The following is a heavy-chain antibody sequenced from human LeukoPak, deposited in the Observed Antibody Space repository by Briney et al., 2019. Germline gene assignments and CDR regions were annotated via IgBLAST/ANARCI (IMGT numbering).Heavy chain of an antibody. J-gene: IGHJ5*02. Sequence: NPSETLSLTCTVSGGSIGTYSWNWIRQPPGKGLEWIGEINHSGSTNYNPSLKSRVTISVDTSKNQFSLKLSSVTAADTAVYYCASQDIVAWGQGTLVTVSS. CDR2: INHSGST. V-gene: IGHV4-34*01. CDR1: GGSIGTYS. CDR3: ASQDIVA. D-gene: IGHD2-15*01.